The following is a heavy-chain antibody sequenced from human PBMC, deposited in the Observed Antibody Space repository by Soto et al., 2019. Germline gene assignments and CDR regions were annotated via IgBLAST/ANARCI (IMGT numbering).Heavy chain of an antibody. CDR1: GYTFTSYY. D-gene: IGHD3-16*02. CDR2: INPSGGST. CDR3: ARDLITFGGVIVNYFDY. V-gene: IGHV1-46*03. J-gene: IGHJ4*02. Sequence: ASVKLSCKASGYTFTSYYMHWVRQAPGQGLEWMGIINPSGGSTSYAQKFQGRVTMTRDTSTSTVYMELSSLRSEDTAVYYCARDLITFGGVIVNYFDYWGQGTLVTVSS.